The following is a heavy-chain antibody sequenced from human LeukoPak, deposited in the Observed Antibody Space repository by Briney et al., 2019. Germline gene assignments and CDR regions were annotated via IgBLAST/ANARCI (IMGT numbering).Heavy chain of an antibody. Sequence: SETLSLTCTVSGGSISSGDYYWSWIRQPPGKGLEWIGYIYYSGSTYYNPSLKSRVTISVDTSKTQFSLKLSSVTAADTAVYYCARRLEYSSSSKDYYYYYMDVWGKGTTVTVSS. V-gene: IGHV4-30-4*08. CDR1: GGSISSGDYY. CDR3: ARRLEYSSSSKDYYYYYMDV. J-gene: IGHJ6*03. CDR2: IYYSGST. D-gene: IGHD6-6*01.